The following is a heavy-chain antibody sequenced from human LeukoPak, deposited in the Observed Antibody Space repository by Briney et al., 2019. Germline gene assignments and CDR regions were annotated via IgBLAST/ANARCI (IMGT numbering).Heavy chain of an antibody. J-gene: IGHJ5*02. D-gene: IGHD4/OR15-4a*01. V-gene: IGHV1-8*01. CDR2: INPNSGNT. Sequence: ASVKVSCKASRYTFTSYDINWVRQATGQGLEWMGWINPNSGNTGYAQKFQGRVTVTRNTSISTAYMELSSLRSEDTAVYYCARKNYGSNRWFDPWGQGTLVTVSS. CDR1: RYTFTSYD. CDR3: ARKNYGSNRWFDP.